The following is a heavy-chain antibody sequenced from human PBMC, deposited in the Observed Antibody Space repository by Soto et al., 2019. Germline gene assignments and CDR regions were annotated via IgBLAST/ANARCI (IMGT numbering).Heavy chain of an antibody. D-gene: IGHD2-21*02. J-gene: IGHJ2*01. CDR3: ARGTYCGGDCITGQVSNWYFAL. CDR2: VSYDGSNK. CDR1: GFTFSAHA. V-gene: IGHV3-30-3*01. Sequence: QVHLVESGGGVVQPGRSLRLSCAASGFTFSAHAMHWVRQAPGKGLEWVAVVSYDGSNKFFAGSVKGRFTISRDNPKRTLYLQMNSLRPEDTAVYYCARGTYCGGDCITGQVSNWYFALWGRGTLVTVSS.